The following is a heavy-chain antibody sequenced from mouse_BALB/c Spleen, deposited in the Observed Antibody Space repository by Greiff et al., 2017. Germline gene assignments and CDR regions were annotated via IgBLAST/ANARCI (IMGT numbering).Heavy chain of an antibody. J-gene: IGHJ1*01. V-gene: IGHV5-6-3*01. Sequence: EVKLVESGGGLVQPGGSLKLSCAASGFTFSSYGMSWVRQTPDKRLELVATINSNGGSTYYPDSVKGRFTISRDNAKNTLYLQMSSLKSEDTAMYYCARDAYGHWYFDVWGAGTTVTVSS. CDR2: INSNGGST. CDR3: ARDAYGHWYFDV. D-gene: IGHD1-2*01. CDR1: GFTFSSYG.